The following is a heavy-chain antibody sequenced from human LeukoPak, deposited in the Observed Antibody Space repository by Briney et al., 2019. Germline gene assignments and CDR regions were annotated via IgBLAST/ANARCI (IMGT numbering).Heavy chain of an antibody. CDR3: ATDGGAVDWYFDL. CDR2: INPNSGGT. J-gene: IGHJ2*01. CDR1: GYTFTGYY. V-gene: IGHV1-2*02. D-gene: IGHD3-16*01. Sequence: ASVKVSCKASGYTFTGYYMHWGRQAPGQGLEWMGWINPNSGGTNYAQKFQGRVTMTRDTSISTAYMELSRLRSDDTAVYYCATDGGAVDWYFDLWGRGTLVTVSS.